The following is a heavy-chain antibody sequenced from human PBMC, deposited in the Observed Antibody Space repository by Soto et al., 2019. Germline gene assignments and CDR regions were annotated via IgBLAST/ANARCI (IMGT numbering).Heavy chain of an antibody. CDR3: AKDAGGNSSGYYYDY. Sequence: GGSLRLSCAASGFTFDDYAMHWVRQAPGKGLEWVSGISWNSGSIGYADSVKGRFTISRDNAKNSLYLQMNSLRAEDTALYYCAKDAGGNSSGYYYDYWGQGTLVTVSS. V-gene: IGHV3-9*01. CDR1: GFTFDDYA. CDR2: ISWNSGSI. J-gene: IGHJ4*02. D-gene: IGHD3-22*01.